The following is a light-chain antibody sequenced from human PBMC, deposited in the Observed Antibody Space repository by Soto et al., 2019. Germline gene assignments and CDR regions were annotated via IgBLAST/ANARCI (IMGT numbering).Light chain of an antibody. CDR3: QQRADWPIT. CDR1: QSFRGL. V-gene: IGKV3-11*01. Sequence: EVVLTQSPVTLSLSPGERATLSCRASQSFRGLLAWYQQKPGQAPRLLIYDAYNRATGIPPRFSGSGSGTDFTLTISSLEPEDSAVYYCQQRADWPITFGPGTKVDI. J-gene: IGKJ3*01. CDR2: DAY.